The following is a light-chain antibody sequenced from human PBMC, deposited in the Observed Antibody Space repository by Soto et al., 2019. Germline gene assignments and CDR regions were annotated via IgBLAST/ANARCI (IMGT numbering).Light chain of an antibody. V-gene: IGKV3-20*01. J-gene: IGKJ2*01. CDR1: QSVSRN. CDR2: GTS. Sequence: DIVMTQSPATRSLAPGERVTFSCRASQSVSRNLAWYQQKPGQAPRLLIHGTSNRATGIPDRFSGSMSGTDGTITISRLEQEDGSVYYCHQYGSSTYTFGQGTKVDIK. CDR3: HQYGSSTYT.